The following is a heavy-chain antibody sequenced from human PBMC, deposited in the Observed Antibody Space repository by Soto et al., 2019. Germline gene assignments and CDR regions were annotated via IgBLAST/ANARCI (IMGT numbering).Heavy chain of an antibody. D-gene: IGHD4-17*01. CDR1: GSTFSSYA. Sequence: QVQLVESGGGVVQPGRSLRLSCAASGSTFSSYAMHWVRQAPGKGLEWVAVISYDGSNKYYADSVKGRFTISRDNSKNTLYLQMNSLRAEDTAVYYCAREGDYGDYYFDYWGQGTLVTVSS. CDR2: ISYDGSNK. J-gene: IGHJ4*02. V-gene: IGHV3-30-3*01. CDR3: AREGDYGDYYFDY.